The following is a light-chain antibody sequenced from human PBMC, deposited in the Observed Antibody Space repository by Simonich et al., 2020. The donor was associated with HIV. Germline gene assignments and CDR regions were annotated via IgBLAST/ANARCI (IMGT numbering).Light chain of an antibody. CDR2: EGP. J-gene: IGLJ2*01. CDR3: CSYAGSSTVV. Sequence: QSALTQPASVSGSPGQSITISCTGTSSDVGSYNLVSWYQQPPGQAPKLQLYEGPNPPSGVSIRFAGSKSGNTASLTISGIQAEDEADYYCCSYAGSSTVVFGGGTKLTVL. V-gene: IGLV2-23*01. CDR1: SSDVGSYNL.